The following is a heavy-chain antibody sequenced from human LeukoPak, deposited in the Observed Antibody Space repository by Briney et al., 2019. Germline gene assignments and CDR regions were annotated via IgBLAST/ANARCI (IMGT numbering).Heavy chain of an antibody. CDR2: ISYDGSNK. CDR3: ARDSRYCSSTSCQSYYFDY. D-gene: IGHD2-2*01. CDR1: GFTFSSDA. J-gene: IGHJ4*02. Sequence: GGSLRLSCAASGFTFSSDAMHWVRQAPGKGLEWVAVISYDGSNKYYADSVKGRFTISRDNSKNTLYLQMNSLRAEDTAVYYCARDSRYCSSTSCQSYYFDYWGQGTLVTVSS. V-gene: IGHV3-30*04.